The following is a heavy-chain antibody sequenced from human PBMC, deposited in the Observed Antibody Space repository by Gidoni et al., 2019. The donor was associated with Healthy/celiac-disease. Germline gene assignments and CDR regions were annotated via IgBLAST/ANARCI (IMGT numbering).Heavy chain of an antibody. J-gene: IGHJ6*02. D-gene: IGHD2-15*01. CDR2: ISYDGSNK. CDR1: GFTFSSYG. CDR3: AKDPGGGYCSGGSCYSFCYYYYGMDV. Sequence: VESGGGVVQPGRSLRLSCAASGFTFSSYGMHWVRQAPGKGLEWVAVISYDGSNKYYADSVKGRFTISRDNSKNTLYLQMNSLRAEDTAVYYCAKDPGGGYCSGGSCYSFCYYYYGMDVWGQGTTVTVSS. V-gene: IGHV3-30*18.